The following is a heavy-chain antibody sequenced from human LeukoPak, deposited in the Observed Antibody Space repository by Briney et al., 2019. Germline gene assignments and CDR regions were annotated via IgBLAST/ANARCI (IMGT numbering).Heavy chain of an antibody. V-gene: IGHV3-7*03. Sequence: GGSLRPSCVASGFTFGKYWMSWVRQAPGKGLEWVANIKLDGSEKNYVDSVKGRFTISRDNTKNSLYLQMNSLRVEDTAVFYCARDQYDTWSRRGNFDSWGQGTLVIVSS. CDR3: ARDQYDTWSRRGNFDS. J-gene: IGHJ4*02. CDR1: GFTFGKYW. D-gene: IGHD3-3*01. CDR2: IKLDGSEK.